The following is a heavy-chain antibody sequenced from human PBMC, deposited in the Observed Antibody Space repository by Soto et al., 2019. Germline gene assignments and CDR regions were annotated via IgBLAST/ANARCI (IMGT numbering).Heavy chain of an antibody. CDR3: ARSGIVAADIGPY. Sequence: ASVKVSCKASGYTFISYALHWVRQAPGQRLEWMGWINAGNGNTNYSQKLQGRVTISRDTSASTGYMELSSLKSEDTGVYFCARSGIVAADIGPYWGQGTLVTVSS. D-gene: IGHD2-2*02. CDR2: INAGNGNT. J-gene: IGHJ4*02. V-gene: IGHV1-3*01. CDR1: GYTFISYA.